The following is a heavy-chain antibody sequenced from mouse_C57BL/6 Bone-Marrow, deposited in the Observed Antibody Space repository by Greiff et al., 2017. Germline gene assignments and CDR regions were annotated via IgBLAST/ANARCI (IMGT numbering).Heavy chain of an antibody. D-gene: IGHD2-1*01. Sequence: EVHLVESGGDLVKPGGSLKLSCAASGFTFSSYGMSWVRQTPDKRLEWVATISSGGSYTYYPDSVKGRFTISRDNAKNTLYLQMSSLKSEDTAMYYGASYYWFAYWGQGTLVTVSA. J-gene: IGHJ3*01. V-gene: IGHV5-6*01. CDR1: GFTFSSYG. CDR2: ISSGGSYT. CDR3: ASYYWFAY.